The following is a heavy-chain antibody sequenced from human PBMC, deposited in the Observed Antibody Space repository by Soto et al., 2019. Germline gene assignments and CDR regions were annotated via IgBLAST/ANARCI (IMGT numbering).Heavy chain of an antibody. CDR3: AGDILLLPPTRNIYGMDV. CDR1: GFTFSGYG. CDR2: TSNDGREK. J-gene: IGHJ6*02. D-gene: IGHD2-15*01. Sequence: QVQLVESGGGVVQPGSSLRLSCAASGFTFSGYGMHWVRQAPGKGLEWVAVTSNDGREKYYPDSVKGRVANSRDNPQNTLYLQINRLRAEDTAVYYCAGDILLLPPTRNIYGMDVWGQGTTVIVSS. V-gene: IGHV3-30*03.